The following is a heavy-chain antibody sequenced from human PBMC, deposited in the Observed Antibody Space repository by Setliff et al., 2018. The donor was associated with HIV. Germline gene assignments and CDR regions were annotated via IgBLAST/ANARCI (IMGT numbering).Heavy chain of an antibody. D-gene: IGHD6-13*01. J-gene: IGHJ3*02. CDR2: ISHGGIT. V-gene: IGHV4-34*01. CDR1: GGSLSGYY. Sequence: SETLSLTCAVYGGSLSGYYWSWIRQPPGKGLEWIGEISHGGITNYNPFLKNRVSISVDTSKNQFSLKLTSVTAADTAVYYCARVPPQSAPNGAAVDAFDIWGQGTMVTVS. CDR3: ARVPPQSAPNGAAVDAFDI.